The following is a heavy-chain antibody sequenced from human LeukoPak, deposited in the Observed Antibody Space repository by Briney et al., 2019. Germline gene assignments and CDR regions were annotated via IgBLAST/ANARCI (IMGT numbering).Heavy chain of an antibody. CDR2: ISSSGSTI. D-gene: IGHD3-22*01. CDR3: ARVVPMDYDSSGYYYFDY. CDR1: GFTFSDYY. Sequence: GGSLRLSCAASGFTFSDYYMSWIRQAPGKGLEWVSYISSSGSTIYYADSVKGRFTISRDNAKNSLYLQMNSLRAEDTAVYYCARVVPMDYDSSGYYYFDYWGQGTLVTVSS. J-gene: IGHJ4*02. V-gene: IGHV3-11*01.